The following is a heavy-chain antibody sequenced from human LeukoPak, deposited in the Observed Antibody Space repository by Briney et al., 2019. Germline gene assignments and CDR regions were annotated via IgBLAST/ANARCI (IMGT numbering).Heavy chain of an antibody. CDR2: FYSGGNT. Sequence: GGSLRLSCVVSGFTVSNNYMSWVRQAPGKGLEWVSAFYSGGNTYYAGSVKGRFIISRDSSKNTLYLQMNNLRPEDTAMYYCAILPSSGWLDYWGQGTLVTVSS. J-gene: IGHJ4*02. CDR3: AILPSSGWLDY. V-gene: IGHV3-53*01. CDR1: GFTVSNNY. D-gene: IGHD6-19*01.